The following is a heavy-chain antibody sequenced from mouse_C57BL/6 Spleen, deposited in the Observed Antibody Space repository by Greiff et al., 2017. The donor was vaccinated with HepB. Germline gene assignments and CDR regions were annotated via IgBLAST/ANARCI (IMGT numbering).Heavy chain of an antibody. J-gene: IGHJ2*01. CDR3: ARPTAQAYFDY. D-gene: IGHD3-2*02. CDR2: IYPGDGDT. V-gene: IGHV1-80*01. CDR1: GYAFSSYW. Sequence: QVQLQQSGAELVKPGASVKISCKASGYAFSSYWMNWVKQRPGKGLEWIGQIYPGDGDTNYNGKFKGKATLTADKSSSTAYMQLSSLTSEDSAVYFCARPTAQAYFDYWGQGTTLTVSS.